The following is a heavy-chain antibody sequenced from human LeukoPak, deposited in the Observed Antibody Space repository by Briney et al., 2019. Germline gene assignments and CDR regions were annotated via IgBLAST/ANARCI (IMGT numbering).Heavy chain of an antibody. V-gene: IGHV1-69*05. CDR1: GGTFSSYA. J-gene: IGHJ3*02. CDR3: ARGGYCTKGVCYDAFDI. D-gene: IGHD2-8*01. CDR2: IIPIFGTA. Sequence: ASVKVSCKASGGTFSSYAISWVRQAPGQGLEWMGGIIPIFGTANYAQKFQGRVTITTDESTSTAYMELSSLRSEDTAVYYCARGGYCTKGVCYDAFDIWGQGTMVTVSS.